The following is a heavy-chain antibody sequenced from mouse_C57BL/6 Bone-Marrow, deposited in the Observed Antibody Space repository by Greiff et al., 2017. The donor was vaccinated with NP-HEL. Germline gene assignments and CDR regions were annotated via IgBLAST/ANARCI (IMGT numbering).Heavy chain of an antibody. Sequence: QVQLQQPGAELVKPGASVKLSCKASGYTFTSYWMHWVKQRPGQGLEWIGMIHPNSGSTNYNEKFKSKATLTVDKSSSTAYMQRSSLTSEDSAVYYCATDYYGSSSYAMDYWGQGTSVTVSS. J-gene: IGHJ4*01. CDR3: ATDYYGSSSYAMDY. D-gene: IGHD1-1*01. CDR1: GYTFTSYW. V-gene: IGHV1-64*01. CDR2: IHPNSGST.